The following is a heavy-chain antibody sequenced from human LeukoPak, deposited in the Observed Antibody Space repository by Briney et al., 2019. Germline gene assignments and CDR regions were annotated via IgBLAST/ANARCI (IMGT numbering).Heavy chain of an antibody. CDR1: GFTFSSSA. CDR3: VRRSGSYDY. V-gene: IGHV3-64D*09. CDR2: ITSNGGST. D-gene: IGHD1-26*01. J-gene: IGHJ4*02. Sequence: PGGSLRLSCSASGFTFSSSAMHWVRQAPGRGLEYVSAITSNGGSTHYADSVKGRFTISRDNSENTLYLQMSSLRAEDTALYYCVRRSGSYDYWGQGTLVTVSS.